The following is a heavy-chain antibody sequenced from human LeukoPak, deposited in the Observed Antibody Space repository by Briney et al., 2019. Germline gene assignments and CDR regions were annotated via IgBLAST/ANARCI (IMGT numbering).Heavy chain of an antibody. CDR1: GYTLTELS. V-gene: IGHV1-24*01. CDR2: FYPEDGET. Sequence: ASVKVSCKVSGYTLTELSMHWVRQAPGKGVEWMGGFYPEDGETIYAQKFQGRVTMTEDTSTDTAYMELSTLRSEDTAVYYCATVRRYSSGFNWGQGTLVTVSS. D-gene: IGHD6-19*01. J-gene: IGHJ4*02. CDR3: ATVRRYSSGFN.